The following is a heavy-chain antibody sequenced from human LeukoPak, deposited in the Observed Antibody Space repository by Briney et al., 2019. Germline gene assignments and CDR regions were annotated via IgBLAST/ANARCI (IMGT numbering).Heavy chain of an antibody. CDR2: ISYDGSNK. CDR3: ARAMKGLLMISTRTKNYFDY. V-gene: IGHV3-30*04. Sequence: PGGSLRLSCGASGFTFSSYAMHWVRQAPGKGLEWVAVISYDGSNKYYADSVKGRFIISRDNSKNTLYLQMNSLRAEDTAVYYCARAMKGLLMISTRTKNYFDYWGQGTLVTVSS. CDR1: GFTFSSYA. D-gene: IGHD1/OR15-1a*01. J-gene: IGHJ4*02.